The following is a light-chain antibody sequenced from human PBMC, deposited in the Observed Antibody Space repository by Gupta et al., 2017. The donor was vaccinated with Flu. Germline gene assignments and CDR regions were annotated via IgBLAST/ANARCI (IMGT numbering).Light chain of an antibody. J-gene: IGLJ3*02. CDR1: SSDVGGYNY. V-gene: IGLV2-14*01. Sequence: SALTQPASVSGSPGRSITIYCTGTSSDVGGYNYVSWYQQHPGKAPKLMIYEVNSRPSGVSNRFSGSKSANTASLTISGLQAEDEADYYCSSYTSSSTVVFGGGTKLTVL. CDR2: EVN. CDR3: SSYTSSSTVV.